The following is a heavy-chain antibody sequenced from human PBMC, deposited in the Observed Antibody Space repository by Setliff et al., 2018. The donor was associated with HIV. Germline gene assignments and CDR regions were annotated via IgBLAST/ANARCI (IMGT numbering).Heavy chain of an antibody. J-gene: IGHJ4*02. CDR1: GYLFTGYY. D-gene: IGHD4-17*01. CDR2: INVNSGGT. CDR3: ARTMDYGDYEPLDY. V-gene: IGHV1-2*02. Sequence: ASVKVSCKASGYLFTGYYMHWVRQAPGQGLEWMGWINVNSGGTKYAQKFLGRVTVTRDTSTSTAYMELTSLRSDDTAVYYCARTMDYGDYEPLDYWGQGTLVNVSS.